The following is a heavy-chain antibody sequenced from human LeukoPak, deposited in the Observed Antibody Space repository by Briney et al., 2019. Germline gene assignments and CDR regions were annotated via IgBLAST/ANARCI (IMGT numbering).Heavy chain of an antibody. CDR3: ARGVPRYYESSGYEDDAFDI. D-gene: IGHD3-22*01. V-gene: IGHV3-23*01. CDR2: ISGSGGST. J-gene: IGHJ3*02. Sequence: GGSLRLSCAASGFTFSSYAMSWVRQAPGKGLEWVSAISGSGGSTYYADSVKGRFTISRDNSKNTLYLQMNSLRDEDTAVYYCARGVPRYYESSGYEDDAFDIWGQGTMVTVSS. CDR1: GFTFSSYA.